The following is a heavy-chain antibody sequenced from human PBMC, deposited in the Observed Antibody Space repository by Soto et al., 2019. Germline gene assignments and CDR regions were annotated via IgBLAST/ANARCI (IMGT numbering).Heavy chain of an antibody. J-gene: IGHJ5*02. CDR2: ISAYNGNT. D-gene: IGHD3-3*01. Sequence: ASVKVSCKASGYTFTSYGISWVRQAPGQGLEWMGWISAYNGNTNYAQKLQGRVTMTTDTSTSTAYMELRSLKSDDTAVYYCARDLRDGGWYYDFWSDQFDPWGQGTLVTVSS. CDR1: GYTFTSYG. V-gene: IGHV1-18*01. CDR3: ARDLRDGGWYYDFWSDQFDP.